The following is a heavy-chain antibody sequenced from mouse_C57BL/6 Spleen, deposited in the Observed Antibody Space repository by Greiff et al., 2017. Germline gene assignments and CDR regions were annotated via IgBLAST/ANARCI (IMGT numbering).Heavy chain of an antibody. D-gene: IGHD1-1*01. CDR2: IDPSDSYT. CDR1: GYTFTSYW. CDR3: ARGTTVVKGYFDV. J-gene: IGHJ1*03. V-gene: IGHV1-69*01. Sequence: VQVVESGAELVMPGASVKLSCKASGYTFTSYWMHWVKQRPGQGLEWIGEIDPSDSYTNYNQKFKGKSTLTVDKSSSTAYMQLSSLTSEDSAVYYCARGTTVVKGYFDVWGTGTTVTVSS.